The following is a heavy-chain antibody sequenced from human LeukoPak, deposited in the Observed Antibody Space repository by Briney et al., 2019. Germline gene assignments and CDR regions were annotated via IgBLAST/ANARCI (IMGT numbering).Heavy chain of an antibody. CDR1: GFTFSTYW. Sequence: GGSLRLSCAASGFTFSTYWMSWVRQAPGKGLEWVANIKEDGSVNAYVDSVKGRFTISRDNAKNSLDLQMHSLRVEDAAVYYCARLSTVVTFDYWGQGTLITVSS. J-gene: IGHJ4*02. CDR3: ARLSTVVTFDY. V-gene: IGHV3-7*01. D-gene: IGHD4-23*01. CDR2: IKEDGSVN.